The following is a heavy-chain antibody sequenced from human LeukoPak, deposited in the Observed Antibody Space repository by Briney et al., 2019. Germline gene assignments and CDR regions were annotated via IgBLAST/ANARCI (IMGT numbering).Heavy chain of an antibody. Sequence: GGSLRLSCTASGFTFSDYAMSWVRQAPGKGLEWVSGISGSGGSIRYADSVKGRFIISRDNSKDTLYLQMNSLRAEDTAVYYCAKGGDGYNYYFDYWGQETLVTVSS. J-gene: IGHJ4*02. CDR1: GFTFSDYA. CDR2: ISGSGGSI. CDR3: AKGGDGYNYYFDY. D-gene: IGHD5-24*01. V-gene: IGHV3-23*01.